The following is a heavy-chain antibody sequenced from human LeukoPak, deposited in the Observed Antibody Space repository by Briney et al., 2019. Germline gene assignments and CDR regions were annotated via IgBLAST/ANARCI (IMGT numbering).Heavy chain of an antibody. Sequence: ASVKVSCKASGYTFTGYYVHWVRQAPGQGLEWMGWINPNSGGTNYAQKFQGRVTMTRDTSISTAYMELSRLRSDDTAVYYCARVGYYYDSSGYPTYYFDYWGQGTLVTVSS. J-gene: IGHJ4*02. CDR2: INPNSGGT. V-gene: IGHV1-2*02. CDR3: ARVGYYYDSSGYPTYYFDY. CDR1: GYTFTGYY. D-gene: IGHD3-22*01.